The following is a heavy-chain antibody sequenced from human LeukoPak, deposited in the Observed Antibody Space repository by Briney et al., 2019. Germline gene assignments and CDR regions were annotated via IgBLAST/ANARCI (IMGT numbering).Heavy chain of an antibody. D-gene: IGHD3-10*01. CDR2: IKSKTDGGTT. Sequence: GGSLRLSCAASGFTFSNAWMSWVRQAPGQGLEWVGRIKSKTDGGTTDYAAPVKGRFTISRDDSKNTLYLQMNSLKTEDTAVYYCAKVPTSGLLWSRGALFDPWGQGTLVTVSS. CDR3: AKVPTSGLLWSRGALFDP. V-gene: IGHV3-15*01. CDR1: GFTFSNAW. J-gene: IGHJ5*02.